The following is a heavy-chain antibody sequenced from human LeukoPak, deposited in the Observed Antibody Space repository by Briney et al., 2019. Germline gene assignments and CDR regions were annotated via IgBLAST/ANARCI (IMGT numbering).Heavy chain of an antibody. CDR3: YGGNAEH. CDR2: INADGSST. D-gene: IGHD4-23*01. CDR1: GFAFSSYW. V-gene: IGHV3-74*03. Sequence: GGSLRLSCAASGFAFSSYWMHWVRQAPGKGLMWVSGINADGSSTMYADSVKGRFTISRDNAKNTLYLQMNSLRGEDTAVYHCYGGNAEHWGQGTLVTVSS. J-gene: IGHJ1*01.